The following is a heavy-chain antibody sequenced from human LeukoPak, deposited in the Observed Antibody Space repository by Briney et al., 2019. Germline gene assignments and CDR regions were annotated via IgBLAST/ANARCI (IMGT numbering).Heavy chain of an antibody. J-gene: IGHJ4*02. CDR1: GFTFSSYG. Sequence: GGSLRLSCAASGFTFSSYGMHWVRQAPGKGLEWVAVISYHGSDKYYADSVKGRFTISRDNSKNTLFLQMNSLRTEDTAVYYCVKEWYYYDGGGYYAFDYWGQGTLVTVSS. CDR3: VKEWYYYDGGGYYAFDY. V-gene: IGHV3-30*18. CDR2: ISYHGSDK. D-gene: IGHD3-22*01.